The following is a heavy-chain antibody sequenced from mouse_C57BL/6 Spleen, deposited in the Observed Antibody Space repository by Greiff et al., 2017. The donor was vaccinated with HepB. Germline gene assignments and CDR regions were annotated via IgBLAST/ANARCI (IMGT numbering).Heavy chain of an antibody. CDR1: GYTFTSYG. V-gene: IGHV1-81*01. J-gene: IGHJ4*01. CDR2: IYPRSGNT. CDR3: ALDYYGKGRAMDD. Sequence: VQLQESGAELARPGASVKLSCKASGYTFTSYGISWVKQRTGQGLEWIGEIYPRSGNTYYNEKFKGKATLTADKSSSTAYMELRSLTSEDSAVYVCALDYYGKGRAMDDWGQGTTVTVSS. D-gene: IGHD2-1*01.